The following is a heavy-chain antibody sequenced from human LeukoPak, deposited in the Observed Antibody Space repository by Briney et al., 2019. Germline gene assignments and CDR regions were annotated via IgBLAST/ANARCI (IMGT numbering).Heavy chain of an antibody. D-gene: IGHD1-26*01. J-gene: IGHJ4*02. CDR1: GGSINSYY. Sequence: PSETLSLTCTVSGGSINSYYWSWIRQPPGKGLEWIGYIYYSGSTNYNPSLKSRVTISVDTSKNQFSLKLSSVTAADTAVYYCARDRVGATIGDFDYRGQGTLVTVSS. CDR2: IYYSGST. CDR3: ARDRVGATIGDFDY. V-gene: IGHV4-59*01.